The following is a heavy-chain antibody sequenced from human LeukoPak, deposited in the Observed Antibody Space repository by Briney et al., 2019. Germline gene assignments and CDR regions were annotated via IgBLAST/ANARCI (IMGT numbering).Heavy chain of an antibody. Sequence: SETLSLTCAVYGGSFSGYYWSWIRQPPGKGLEWIGEINHSGSTNYNPSLKSRVTISVDTSKNQFSLKLSSVTAADTAVYYCARERRQPGVYYYYYMDVWGKGTTVTVSS. J-gene: IGHJ6*03. D-gene: IGHD3-10*01. CDR3: ARERRQPGVYYYYYMDV. CDR2: INHSGST. CDR1: GGSFSGYY. V-gene: IGHV4-34*01.